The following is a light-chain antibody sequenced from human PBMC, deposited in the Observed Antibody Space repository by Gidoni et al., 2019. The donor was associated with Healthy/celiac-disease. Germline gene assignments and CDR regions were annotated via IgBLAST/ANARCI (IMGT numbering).Light chain of an antibody. CDR2: AAS. CDR1: QSISSY. CDR3: QQSYSTPPRT. Sequence: DIQLPQSPSSLSASLGDRVTITCRASQSISSYLNWYQQKPGKAPKLLIYAASSLQSGVPSRFSGSGSGTEFTLTISSLQPEDFATYYCQQSYSTPPRTFGQGTKVEIK. V-gene: IGKV1-39*01. J-gene: IGKJ1*01.